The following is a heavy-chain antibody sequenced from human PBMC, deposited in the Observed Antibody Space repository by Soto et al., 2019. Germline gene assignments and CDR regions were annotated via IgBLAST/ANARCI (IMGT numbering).Heavy chain of an antibody. J-gene: IGHJ4*02. CDR1: GFTFSSYA. CDR3: ASRGVDGDYLEY. D-gene: IGHD3-10*01. CDR2: IAYDGSNK. V-gene: IGHV3-30-3*01. Sequence: ESGGGVVQPGRSLRLSCAASGFTFSSYAMHWVRQAPGKGLEWVAVIAYDGSNKYYADSVKGRFTISRDNSKNTLYLQMNSLRAEDTAVYYCASRGVDGDYLEYWGQGTPVTVSS.